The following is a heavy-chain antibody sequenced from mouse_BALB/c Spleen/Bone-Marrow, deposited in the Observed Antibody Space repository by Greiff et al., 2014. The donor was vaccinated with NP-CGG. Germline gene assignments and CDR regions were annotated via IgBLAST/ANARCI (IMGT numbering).Heavy chain of an antibody. J-gene: IGHJ4*01. CDR3: ARSNYVGYYAMDY. V-gene: IGHV5-17*02. CDR2: ISSDSSTI. CDR1: GFTFSSFG. D-gene: IGHD1-1*01. Sequence: EVMLVESGGGLVQPGGSRKLSCAASGFTFSSFGIHWVRQAPEKGLEWVAYISSDSSTIYYVDTVKGRFTISRGTPKNTLFLQKPSLRSEDTAMYYCARSNYVGYYAMDYWGQGTSVTVSS.